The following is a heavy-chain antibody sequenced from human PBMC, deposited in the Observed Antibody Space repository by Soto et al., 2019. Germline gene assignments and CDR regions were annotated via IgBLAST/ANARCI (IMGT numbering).Heavy chain of an antibody. CDR1: GGTFSSYA. V-gene: IGHV1-69*13. J-gene: IGHJ4*02. D-gene: IGHD3-22*01. CDR2: IIPIFGTA. Sequence: ASVKVSCKASGGTFSSYAISWVRQAPGQGLEWMGGIIPIFGTANYAQKFQGRVTITADESTSTAYMELSSLRSEDAAVYYCARVQEGYYDSSGYYVDYWGQGTLVTVSS. CDR3: ARVQEGYYDSSGYYVDY.